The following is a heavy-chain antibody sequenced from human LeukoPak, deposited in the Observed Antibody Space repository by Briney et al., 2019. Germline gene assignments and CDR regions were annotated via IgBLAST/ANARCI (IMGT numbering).Heavy chain of an antibody. V-gene: IGHV4-39*07. Sequence: SETLSLTCTVPSGSISSNNHYWGWIGQPQGKGLEWIGSIDYSGTTDYNPSLKSRVTMSVDTSKKQFYLRLGSVTAADTAVYYCASRPYYYGSGSYYDFDYWGQGTLVTVSS. CDR3: ASRPYYYGSGSYYDFDY. CDR2: IDYSGTT. D-gene: IGHD3-10*01. CDR1: SGSISSNNHY. J-gene: IGHJ4*02.